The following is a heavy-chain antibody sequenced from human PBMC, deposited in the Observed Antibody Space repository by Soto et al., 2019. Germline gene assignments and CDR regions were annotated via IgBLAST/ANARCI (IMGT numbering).Heavy chain of an antibody. CDR3: ARHAGCNWDIDA. CDR2: INPYDSNT. V-gene: IGHV5-10-1*01. Sequence: PGESLKISCKGSGYSFTTYYISWVRLMPGKGLEWMGRINPYDSNTNYSPSFQGHVTISADKSIITAYLQWSSLKASDAAMYYSARHAGCNWDIDAWGQGTPVTVSS. D-gene: IGHD1-1*01. CDR1: GYSFTTYY. J-gene: IGHJ5*02.